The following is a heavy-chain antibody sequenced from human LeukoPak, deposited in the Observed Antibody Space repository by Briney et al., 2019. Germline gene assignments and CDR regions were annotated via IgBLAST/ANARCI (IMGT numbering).Heavy chain of an antibody. CDR1: GFTVSTHY. Sequence: GGSLGLFCAASGFTVSTHYMTWVRQAPGKGLEWVSVIYSGGSTYYADSVTGRFTISRDNSKNTLYLQMNSLRTEDTAVYYCARLPNYWGQGTLVTVSS. V-gene: IGHV3-66*02. CDR2: IYSGGST. J-gene: IGHJ4*02. CDR3: ARLPNY.